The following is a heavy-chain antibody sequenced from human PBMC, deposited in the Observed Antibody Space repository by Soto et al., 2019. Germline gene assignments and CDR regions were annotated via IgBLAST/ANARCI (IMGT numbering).Heavy chain of an antibody. CDR2: IRSKTYGETT. D-gene: IGHD6-13*01. V-gene: IGHV3-49*03. CDR1: GFAFGDYS. Sequence: GGSLRLSCTASGFAFGDYSMSWFRQAPGKGLEWVGFIRSKTYGETTEYAASVKGRFTISRDDSKSVVYLQMNSLKTEDTSVYYCAKDQYSSSWNWFDPWGQGTLVTVSS. J-gene: IGHJ5*02. CDR3: AKDQYSSSWNWFDP.